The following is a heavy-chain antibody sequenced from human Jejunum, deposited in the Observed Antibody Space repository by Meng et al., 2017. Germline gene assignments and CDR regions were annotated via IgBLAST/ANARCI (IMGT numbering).Heavy chain of an antibody. CDR1: GVTIDDYV. CDR2: IRSEANGGAA. J-gene: IGHJ3*02. CDR3: AKDFRGAVADAFDI. Sequence: GESLKISCTVSGVTIDDYVMSWVRQAPGKGLEWVGLIRSEANGGAAEYAASVRGRFSITRDDPKSTVYLQMNSLKVEDTALYYCAKDFRGAVADAFDIWGQGTMVTVSS. V-gene: IGHV3-49*04. D-gene: IGHD6-19*01.